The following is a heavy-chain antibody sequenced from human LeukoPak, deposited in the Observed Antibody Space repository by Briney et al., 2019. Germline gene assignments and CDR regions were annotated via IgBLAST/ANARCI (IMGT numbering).Heavy chain of an antibody. D-gene: IGHD3-3*01. CDR1: GFSVISNY. Sequence: GRSLRLSCAASGFSVISNYMSWVHQPPGKGLEWVSVIYSGGSKYYADSVKDRFTISRDNSKNTLYLQMNSLRPEDTAVYYCARGYYDFWSGYSKPFPSDYWGQGTLVTVSS. J-gene: IGHJ4*02. V-gene: IGHV3-66*02. CDR2: IYSGGSK. CDR3: ARGYYDFWSGYSKPFPSDY.